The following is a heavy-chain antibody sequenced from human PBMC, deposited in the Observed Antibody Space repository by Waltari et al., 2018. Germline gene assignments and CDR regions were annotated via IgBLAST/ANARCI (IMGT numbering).Heavy chain of an antibody. CDR1: CFSYSGYL. Sequence: QVQLVASVGGVVPPGTALRLSCAASCFSYSGYLLHSGPPAPGKGLEWVAVISYDGNEKYYADYVKGRFTISRDSSKNTVYLQMSSLRGEDTAIYSCARASSTYYYDTSGYYYNSGFDYWGQGTLVTVSS. CDR2: ISYDGNEK. D-gene: IGHD3-22*01. CDR3: ARASSTYYYDTSGYYYNSGFDY. V-gene: IGHV3-30*04. J-gene: IGHJ4*02.